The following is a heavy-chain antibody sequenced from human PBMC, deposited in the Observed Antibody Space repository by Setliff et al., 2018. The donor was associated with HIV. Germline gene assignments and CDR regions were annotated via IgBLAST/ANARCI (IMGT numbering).Heavy chain of an antibody. D-gene: IGHD2-15*01. Sequence: SETLSLTCAVYGGSFSGYYWSWIRQPPGKGLEWIGEINHSGSTNYNPSLKSRVTISGDTSKNQFSLKLSSVTAADTAVYYCARIPRRGRYCSGGSCYSRYGMDVWGQGTTVTDSS. CDR1: GGSFSGYY. CDR3: ARIPRRGRYCSGGSCYSRYGMDV. V-gene: IGHV4-34*01. J-gene: IGHJ6*02. CDR2: INHSGST.